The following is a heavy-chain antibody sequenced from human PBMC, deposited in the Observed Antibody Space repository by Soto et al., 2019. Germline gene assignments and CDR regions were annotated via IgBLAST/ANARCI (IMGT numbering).Heavy chain of an antibody. CDR2: IFSNDEK. D-gene: IGHD3-10*01. J-gene: IGHJ6*02. Sequence: SGPTLVNPTETLTLTCTVSGFSLSNARMGVSWIRQPPGKALEWLAHIFSNDEKSYSTSLKSRLTISKDTSKSQVVLTMTNMDPVDTATYYCARMTIPYYYYGMDVWGQGTTVTVSS. CDR1: GFSLSNARMG. CDR3: ARMTIPYYYYGMDV. V-gene: IGHV2-26*01.